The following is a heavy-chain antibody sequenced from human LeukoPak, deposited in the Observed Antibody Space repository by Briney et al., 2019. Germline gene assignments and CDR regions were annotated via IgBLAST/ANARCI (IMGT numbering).Heavy chain of an antibody. CDR3: ARGVGATTGYAFGI. CDR1: GYTFTSYD. J-gene: IGHJ3*02. V-gene: IGHV1-18*01. Sequence: ASVKVSCKASGYTFTSYDINWVRQAPGQGLEWMGWISAYNGNTNYAQKVQGRVTMTTDTSTSTAYMELRSLRSDDTAMYYCARGVGATTGYAFGIWGQGTMVTVSS. CDR2: ISAYNGNT. D-gene: IGHD1-26*01.